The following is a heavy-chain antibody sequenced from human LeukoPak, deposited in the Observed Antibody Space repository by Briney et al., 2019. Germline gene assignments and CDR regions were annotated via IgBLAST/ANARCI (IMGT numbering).Heavy chain of an antibody. CDR2: IIPIFGIA. J-gene: IGHJ5*02. CDR3: ARGHADYGRKNSSWFDP. D-gene: IGHD4-17*01. CDR1: GGTFIIYA. Sequence: SVTVSFKSSGGTFIIYAISWVRQAPGQELEWMGRIIPIFGIANYAQKFQGRVTITADKSTSTAYMELSGLRSEDTAVYYCARGHADYGRKNSSWFDPWGQGTLVTVSS. V-gene: IGHV1-69*17.